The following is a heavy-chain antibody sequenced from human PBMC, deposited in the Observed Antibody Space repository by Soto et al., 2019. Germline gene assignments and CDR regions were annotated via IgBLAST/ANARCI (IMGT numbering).Heavy chain of an antibody. V-gene: IGHV3-23*01. Sequence: EVQLLESGGGLVQPGGSLRLSCAASGFTFSSYAMSWVRQAPGKGLEWVSAISGSGGSTYYADSVKGRFTISRDNSKNTLYLQMNSLIAEDMAVYYCAKVFAGYGDFLLQHWGQGTLVTVSS. J-gene: IGHJ1*01. CDR1: GFTFSSYA. CDR3: AKVFAGYGDFLLQH. CDR2: ISGSGGST. D-gene: IGHD4-17*01.